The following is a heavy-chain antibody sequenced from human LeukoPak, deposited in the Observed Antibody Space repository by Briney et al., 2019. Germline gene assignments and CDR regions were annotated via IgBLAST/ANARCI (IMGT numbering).Heavy chain of an antibody. CDR2: IYYSGST. J-gene: IGHJ5*02. CDR3: ARRFMVLGAMGFDP. D-gene: IGHD3-10*01. CDR1: GGSISSNSYY. V-gene: IGHV4-39*01. Sequence: SETLSLTCTVSGGSISSNSYYWGWIRQPPGKGLEWIGSIYYSGSTYYNPSLKSRVTISVDTSNNQFSLKLSSVTAADTAVYYCARRFMVLGAMGFDPWGQGTLVTVSS.